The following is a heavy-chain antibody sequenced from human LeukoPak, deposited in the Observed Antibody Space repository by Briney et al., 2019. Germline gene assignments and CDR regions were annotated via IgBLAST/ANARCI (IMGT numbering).Heavy chain of an antibody. D-gene: IGHD5-24*01. CDR1: GFTFSSFA. V-gene: IGHV3-64*01. J-gene: IGHJ4*02. CDR2: ISSTGGST. Sequence: GGSLRLSCAASGFTFSSFAMHWVRQAPGKGLAYVSAISSTGGSTYYANSEKGRFTISRDNSKNTLYLQMGSLRAEDMAVYYCARDGYNLVLDYWGQGTLVTVSS. CDR3: ARDGYNLVLDY.